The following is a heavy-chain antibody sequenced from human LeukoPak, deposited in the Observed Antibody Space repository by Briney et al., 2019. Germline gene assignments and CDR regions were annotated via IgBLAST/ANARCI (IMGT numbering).Heavy chain of an antibody. CDR2: INWNGGST. Sequence: PGGSLRLSCAASGFTFSSYEMNWVRQAPGKGLEWVSGINWNGGSTGYADSVKGRFTISRDNAKNSLYLQMNSLRAEDTALYYCARSITMVRGVIPPFDYWGQGTLVTVSS. V-gene: IGHV3-20*04. CDR1: GFTFSSYE. J-gene: IGHJ4*02. CDR3: ARSITMVRGVIPPFDY. D-gene: IGHD3-10*01.